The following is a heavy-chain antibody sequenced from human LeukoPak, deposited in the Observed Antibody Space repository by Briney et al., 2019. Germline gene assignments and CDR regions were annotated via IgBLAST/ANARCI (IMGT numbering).Heavy chain of an antibody. D-gene: IGHD2-2*02. J-gene: IGHJ4*02. CDR2: ISSGGSTI. Sequence: PGGSLSFSCAASGFTFSSFEMKWVRQAPGKGLEWVSYISSGGSTIYYADSVKGRFTISRDNAKNSLDLQMNRLRDEDKDEYYCARGSNYCSSISCHMNDWGQGTLVTVSS. CDR3: ARGSNYCSSISCHMND. CDR1: GFTFSSFE. V-gene: IGHV3-48*03.